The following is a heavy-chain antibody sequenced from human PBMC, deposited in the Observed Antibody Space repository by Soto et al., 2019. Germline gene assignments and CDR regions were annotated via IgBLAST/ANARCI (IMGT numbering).Heavy chain of an antibody. CDR3: ARATDAFDI. CDR2: IYYSGST. CDR1: GGSISSYY. Sequence: QVQLQESGPGLVKPSETLSLTCTGSGGSISSYYWSWIRQPPGKGLEWIGYIYYSGSTNYNPSLKSRVTISVDTSKNQFSLKLSSVTAADTAVYYCARATDAFDIWGQGTMVTVSS. V-gene: IGHV4-59*01. J-gene: IGHJ3*02.